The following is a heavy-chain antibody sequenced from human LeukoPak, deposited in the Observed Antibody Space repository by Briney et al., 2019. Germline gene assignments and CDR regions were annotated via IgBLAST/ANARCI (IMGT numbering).Heavy chain of an antibody. CDR3: ARDGVSVSYYYYMDV. CDR1: GGTFSSYA. J-gene: IGHJ6*03. D-gene: IGHD2-8*01. CDR2: IIPIFGTA. V-gene: IGHV1-69*05. Sequence: SVKVSCKASGGTFSSYAISWVRQAPGQGLEWMGRIIPIFGTANYAQKFQGRVTITTDESTSTAYMELSSLRSEDTAVYYCARDGVSVSYYYYMDVWGKGTTVTVSS.